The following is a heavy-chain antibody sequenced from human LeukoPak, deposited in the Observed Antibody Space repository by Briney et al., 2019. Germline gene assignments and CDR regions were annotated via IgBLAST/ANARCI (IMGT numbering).Heavy chain of an antibody. V-gene: IGHV1-46*01. CDR1: GYTFTSYY. Sequence: ASVTVSCKASGYTFTSYYMHWVRQAPGQGLEWMEIINPSGGSTSYAQKFQGRVTMTRDTSTSTVYMELSSLRSEDTAVYYCARAATVPRVFDYWGQGTLVTVSS. J-gene: IGHJ4*02. D-gene: IGHD4-17*01. CDR3: ARAATVPRVFDY. CDR2: INPSGGST.